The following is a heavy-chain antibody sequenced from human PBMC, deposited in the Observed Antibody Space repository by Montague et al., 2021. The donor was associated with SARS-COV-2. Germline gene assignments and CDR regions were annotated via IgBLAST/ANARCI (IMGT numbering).Heavy chain of an antibody. V-gene: IGHV4-39*07. CDR2: IYYTANT. D-gene: IGHD3/OR15-3a*01. Sequence: SETLSLTCTVSGGSFSSTTYNWGWIRQPPGKGLEWIGSIYYTANTYYNPSLKSRVSISVDTSKNQLSLKLRSVTAADTAVYYCARDCLQDWICYCGLDVWGQGTPVTVS. CDR1: GGSFSSTTYN. J-gene: IGHJ6*02. CDR3: ARDCLQDWICYCGLDV.